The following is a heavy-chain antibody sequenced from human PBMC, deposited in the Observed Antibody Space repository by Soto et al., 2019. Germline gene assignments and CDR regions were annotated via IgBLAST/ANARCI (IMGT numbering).Heavy chain of an antibody. CDR2: IYYSGSA. Sequence: PLEALSLTCALSGYSIISRYYWSCIRQSTGKGLEWIGYIYYSGSADYNPSLGSRVTISIDTSKNQFSLKLTSVTAADTAVYYCARGVGFGYYYSHMDLWCQGTTVTVSS. J-gene: IGHJ6*02. D-gene: IGHD3-10*01. V-gene: IGHV4-38-2*01. CDR1: GYSIISRYY. CDR3: ARGVGFGYYYSHMDL.